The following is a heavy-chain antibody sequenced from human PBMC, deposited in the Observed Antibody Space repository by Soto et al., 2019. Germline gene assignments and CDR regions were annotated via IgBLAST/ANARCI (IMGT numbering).Heavy chain of an antibody. CDR3: ARAVAVPADFDY. CDR1: GYTFTSYG. D-gene: IGHD6-19*01. J-gene: IGHJ4*02. CDR2: ISAYNGNT. V-gene: IGHV1-18*01. Sequence: ASVKVSCKASGYTFTSYGISWVRQAPGQRLEWMGWISAYNGNTNYVQKFQGRVTITSNTSISTAYMELSSLRSEDTAVYYCARAVAVPADFDYWGQGTLVTVSS.